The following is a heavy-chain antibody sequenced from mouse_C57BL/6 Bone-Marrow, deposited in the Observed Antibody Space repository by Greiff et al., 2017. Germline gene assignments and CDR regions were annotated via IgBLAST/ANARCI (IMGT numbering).Heavy chain of an antibody. Sequence: QVQLKQSGPELVKPWASVKISCKASGYAFSSSWMNWVKQRPGKGLVWIGRIYPGDGDTNYNGKSRGKATLTADNYSSTAYMQLSSLTSEDSAVYFCARSGDYGSSYDYYAMDYWGQGTSVTVSS. V-gene: IGHV1-82*01. CDR2: IYPGDGDT. CDR1: GYAFSSSW. D-gene: IGHD1-1*01. CDR3: ARSGDYGSSYDYYAMDY. J-gene: IGHJ4*01.